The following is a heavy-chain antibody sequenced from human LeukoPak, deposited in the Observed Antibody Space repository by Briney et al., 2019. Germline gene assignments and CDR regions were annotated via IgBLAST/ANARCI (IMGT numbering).Heavy chain of an antibody. CDR1: GFTFSNYA. CDR3: AKWGDYDVLTGYYVSDY. CDR2: ITGSGGNT. Sequence: PGGSLRLSCAASGFTFSNYAMSWVRQAPGEGLEWVSAITGSGGNTYYADSVKGRFTISRDNSKNTLYLQMNSLRAGDTAVYYCAKWGDYDVLTGYYVSDYWGQGTLVAVSS. J-gene: IGHJ4*02. D-gene: IGHD3-9*01. V-gene: IGHV3-23*01.